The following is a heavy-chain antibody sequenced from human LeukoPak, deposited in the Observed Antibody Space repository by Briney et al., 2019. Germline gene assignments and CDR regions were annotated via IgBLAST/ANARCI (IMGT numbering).Heavy chain of an antibody. CDR1: GFTFSNAW. Sequence: GGSLRLSCAASGFTFSNAWMSWVRQAPGKGLEWVSYISSSGSTIYHAGSVKGRFTISRDNAKNSLYLQMNSLRAEDTAVYYCASGERYSGYDYHYYMDVWGKGTTVTVSS. CDR3: ASGERYSGYDYHYYMDV. D-gene: IGHD5-12*01. CDR2: ISSSGSTI. J-gene: IGHJ6*03. V-gene: IGHV3-11*01.